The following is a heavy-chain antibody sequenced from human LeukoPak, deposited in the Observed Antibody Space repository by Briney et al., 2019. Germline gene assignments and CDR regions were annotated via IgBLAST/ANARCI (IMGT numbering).Heavy chain of an antibody. CDR1: GGSISSYY. V-gene: IGHV4-59*01. J-gene: IGHJ6*02. Sequence: SETLSLTCTVSGGSISSYYWSWIRQPPGKGLEWIGYIYYSGSTNYNPSLKRRVTISVDTTKNQFSLKLSSVAAADTAVYYCAREGPPAAGYGMDVWGQGTTVSVSS. CDR3: AREGPPAAGYGMDV. CDR2: IYYSGST. D-gene: IGHD3-10*01.